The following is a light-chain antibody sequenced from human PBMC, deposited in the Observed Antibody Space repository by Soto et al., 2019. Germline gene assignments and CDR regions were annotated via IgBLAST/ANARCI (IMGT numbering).Light chain of an antibody. Sequence: QSALTQPASVSGSPGQSITISCTGTSSDVGAYNRVSWYQQHSGKAPKLMIYEVSNRPSGVSNRFSGSKSGNTASLTISGLQAEDEADYYYLSYTTSSSYGFGTGTKVTVL. V-gene: IGLV2-14*01. CDR1: SSDVGAYNR. J-gene: IGLJ1*01. CDR3: LSYTTSSSYG. CDR2: EVS.